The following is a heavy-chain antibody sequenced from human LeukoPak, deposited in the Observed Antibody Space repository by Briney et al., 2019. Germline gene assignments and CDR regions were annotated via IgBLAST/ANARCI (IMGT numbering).Heavy chain of an antibody. D-gene: IGHD3-10*02. CDR2: IYYSGTT. Sequence: TLSLTCIVSGGSISSSSHYWGWIRQPPGKGLEWIGSIYYSGTTAYNPSLKSRVTISVDTSKNQFSLKLSSVTAADTAVYYCVRWQSGSMFHPPWGQGTLVTVSS. J-gene: IGHJ5*02. CDR3: VRWQSGSMFHPP. CDR1: GGSISSSSHY. V-gene: IGHV4-39*01.